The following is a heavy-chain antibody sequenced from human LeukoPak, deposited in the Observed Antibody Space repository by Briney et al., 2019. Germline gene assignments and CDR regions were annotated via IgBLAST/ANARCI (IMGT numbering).Heavy chain of an antibody. V-gene: IGHV3-7*01. CDR1: GFSFSSHW. CDR2: IQPDGSEQ. Sequence: GGSLRLSCAASGFSFSSHWMSWVRQAPGKGLEWVGNIQPDGSEQYPVDSVKGRFTISRDNARNSMFLQMNSLRVEDTAVYYCASQSYARFDPWGQGTLVTVSS. CDR3: ASQSYARFDP. D-gene: IGHD3-16*01. J-gene: IGHJ5*02.